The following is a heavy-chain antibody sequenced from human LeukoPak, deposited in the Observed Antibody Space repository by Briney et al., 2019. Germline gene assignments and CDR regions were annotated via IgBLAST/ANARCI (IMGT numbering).Heavy chain of an antibody. CDR1: GYTFTGYY. V-gene: IGHV1-2*02. Sequence: ASVKVSCKASGYTFTGYYMHWVRQAPGQGLEWMGWINPNSGGTNYAQKFQGRVTMTRDTSISTAYMELSRLRSDDTAVYYCARDSGIAVAGPPQCFDYWGQGTLVTVSS. CDR3: ARDSGIAVAGPPQCFDY. D-gene: IGHD6-19*01. CDR2: INPNSGGT. J-gene: IGHJ4*02.